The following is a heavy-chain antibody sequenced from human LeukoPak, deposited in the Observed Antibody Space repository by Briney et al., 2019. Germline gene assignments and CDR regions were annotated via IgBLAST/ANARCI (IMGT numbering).Heavy chain of an antibody. Sequence: SETLSLTCTVSGGSINNYYWSWIRQPPGKGLEWIGSVHYTGTASYNPSLESRVTIAVDTSKNQFSVSLSSVTAADTAVYYCARYLFMGATSRGAYDVLGQGTMVTVSS. D-gene: IGHD1-26*01. CDR2: VHYTGTA. J-gene: IGHJ3*01. CDR1: GGSINNYY. CDR3: ARYLFMGATSRGAYDV. V-gene: IGHV4-59*08.